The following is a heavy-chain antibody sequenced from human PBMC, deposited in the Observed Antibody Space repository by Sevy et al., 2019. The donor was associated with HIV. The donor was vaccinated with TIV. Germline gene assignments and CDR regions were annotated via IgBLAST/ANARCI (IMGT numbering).Heavy chain of an antibody. CDR3: SRDAGYDTYGYYPSDY. CDR2: ISNDGKNK. D-gene: IGHD3-22*01. V-gene: IGHV3-30*03. J-gene: IGHJ4*02. CDR1: GFTFSTHA. Sequence: GGSLRLSCAASGFTFSTHAMHWVRQAPGKGLEWVAAISNDGKNKYYADSVKGQFTISRDDSKNTLFLQMKSLTPEDTAVYYCSRDAGYDTYGYYPSDYWGQGTLVTVSS.